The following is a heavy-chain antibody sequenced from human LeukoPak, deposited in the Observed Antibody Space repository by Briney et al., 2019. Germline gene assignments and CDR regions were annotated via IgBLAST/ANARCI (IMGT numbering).Heavy chain of an antibody. V-gene: IGHV3-7*01. D-gene: IGHD5-24*01. CDR2: IKQDGSEK. J-gene: IGHJ4*02. CDR3: ARWLHNFDY. Sequence: PGGSLRLSCAASGFTFSGYWMSWVRQAPGKGLEWVANIKQDGSEKYYVDSVKGRFTISRDNAKNSLYLQMNSLRAEDTAVYYCARWLHNFDYWGQGTLVTVSS. CDR1: GFTFSGYW.